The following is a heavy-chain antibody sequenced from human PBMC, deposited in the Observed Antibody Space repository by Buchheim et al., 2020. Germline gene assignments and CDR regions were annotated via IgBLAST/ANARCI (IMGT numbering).Heavy chain of an antibody. CDR2: ISYGESTK. V-gene: IGHV3-30*18. D-gene: IGHD1-26*01. CDR3: VKEGGSPGVGGMDV. Sequence: QVHLVESGGGVVQPGRSLRLSCAASGLTFSSYHWVRQAPGTGLEWVAGISYGESTKYYADSVKGRFTISRDNSKNTLYLQINSLRAEDTAVYYCVKEGGSPGVGGMDVWGQGTT. CDR1: GLTFSSY. J-gene: IGHJ6*02.